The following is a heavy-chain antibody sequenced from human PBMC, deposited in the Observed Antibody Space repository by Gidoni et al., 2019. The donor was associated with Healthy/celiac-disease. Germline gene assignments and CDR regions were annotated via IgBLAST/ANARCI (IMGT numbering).Heavy chain of an antibody. CDR2: IYHSGST. CDR1: GGSISSGGYS. V-gene: IGHV4-30-2*01. D-gene: IGHD3-22*01. J-gene: IGHJ4*02. CDR3: ARGGDSSGYYLPLDY. Sequence: QLQLQESGSGLVKPSQTLSLTCAVSGGSISSGGYSWSWIRQPPGKGLEWIGYIYHSGSTYYNPSLKSRVTISVDRSKNQFSLKLSSVTAADTAVYYCARGGDSSGYYLPLDYWGQGTLVTVSS.